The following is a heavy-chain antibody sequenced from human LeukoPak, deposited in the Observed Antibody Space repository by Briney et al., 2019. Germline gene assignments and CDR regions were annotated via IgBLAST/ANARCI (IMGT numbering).Heavy chain of an antibody. J-gene: IGHJ5*02. CDR1: GYTFTTYD. D-gene: IGHD7-27*01. CDR3: ATFPKLGNWFDP. V-gene: IGHV1-8*01. CDR2: MNPNSGNT. Sequence: ASVKVSCKASGYTFTTYDINWVRQATGQGLEWMGWMNPNSGNTGYAQKFQGRVTMTRDTSMSTAYMELRRLTSEDTAVYYCATFPKLGNWFDPWGQGTLVTVSS.